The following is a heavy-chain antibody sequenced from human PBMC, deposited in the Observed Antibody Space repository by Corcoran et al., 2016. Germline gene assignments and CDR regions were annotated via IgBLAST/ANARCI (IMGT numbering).Heavy chain of an antibody. CDR3: ARKASVGRTYYYERSGYRWFDP. J-gene: IGHJ5*02. CDR1: GGSFSGYY. CDR2: INRSGST. V-gene: IGHV4-34*01. D-gene: IGHD3-22*01. Sequence: QVQLQQWGAGLLKPSETLSLTCAVYGGSFSGYYWSWIRQPPGKGLEWIGEINRSGSTNYNPSLKSRVTISVDTSKNQFSLKLSSVTAADKAVYYCARKASVGRTYYYERSGYRWFDPWGQGTLVTVSS.